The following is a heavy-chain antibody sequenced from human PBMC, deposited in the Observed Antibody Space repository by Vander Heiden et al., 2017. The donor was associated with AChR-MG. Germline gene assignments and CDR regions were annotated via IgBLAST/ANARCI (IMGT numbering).Heavy chain of an antibody. V-gene: IGHV3-23*01. CDR3: AKDPGGITMIVVARYFDL. J-gene: IGHJ2*01. D-gene: IGHD3-22*01. CDR2: ISGSCGST. Sequence: EVQLLESGGGLVQPGGSLRLSCAASGFTFSSYAMSWVRQAPGKGLEWVSAISGSCGSTYYADSVKGRFTISRDNSKNTLYLQMNSLRAEDTAVYYCAKDPGGITMIVVARYFDLWGRGTLVTVSS. CDR1: GFTFSSYA.